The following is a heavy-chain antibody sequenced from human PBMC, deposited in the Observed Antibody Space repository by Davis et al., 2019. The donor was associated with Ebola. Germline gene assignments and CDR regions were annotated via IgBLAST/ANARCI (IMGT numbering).Heavy chain of an antibody. D-gene: IGHD3-10*01. V-gene: IGHV6-1*01. CDR2: TYYNSKWYN. CDR3: ARDRDYYGPDN. Sequence: PSETLSLTCAISGDSVSTNIGWNWIRQSPSRGLEWLGRTYYNSKWYNDYAVSVKSRITINPDTAKNQVSLQMNSVTPEDTAVYYCARDRDYYGPDNWGRGTLVTVSS. J-gene: IGHJ4*02. CDR1: GDSVSTNIG.